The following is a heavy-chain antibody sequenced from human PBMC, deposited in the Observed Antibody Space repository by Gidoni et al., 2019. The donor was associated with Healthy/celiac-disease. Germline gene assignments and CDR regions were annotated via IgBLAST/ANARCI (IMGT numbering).Heavy chain of an antibody. Sequence: EVQLVESGGGLVQPGGSLSLSCAASGFTFSSYSMNLVRQAPGKGLEWVSYISSSSSTIYYADSVKGRLTISRDNAKNSLYLQMNSLRAEDTAVYYCARDPDIVATYFDYWGQGTLVTVSS. CDR1: GFTFSSYS. CDR2: ISSSSSTI. J-gene: IGHJ4*02. V-gene: IGHV3-48*01. D-gene: IGHD5-12*01. CDR3: ARDPDIVATYFDY.